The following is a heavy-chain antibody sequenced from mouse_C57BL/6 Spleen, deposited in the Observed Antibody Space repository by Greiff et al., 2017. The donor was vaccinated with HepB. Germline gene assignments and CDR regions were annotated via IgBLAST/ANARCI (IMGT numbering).Heavy chain of an antibody. CDR1: GYTFTSYW. CDR3: ARGNTVVGSDY. D-gene: IGHD1-1*01. V-gene: IGHV1-55*01. Sequence: QVQLQQSGAELVKPGASVKMSCKASGYTFTSYWITWVKQRPGQGLEWIGDIYPGSGSTNYNEKFKSKATLTVDTSSSTAYMQLSSLTSEDSAVYYCARGNTVVGSDYWGQGTTLTVSS. J-gene: IGHJ2*01. CDR2: IYPGSGST.